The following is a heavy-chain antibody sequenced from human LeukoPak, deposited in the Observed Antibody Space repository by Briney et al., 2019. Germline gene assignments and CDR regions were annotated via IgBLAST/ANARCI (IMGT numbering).Heavy chain of an antibody. Sequence: SETLSLTCTVSGGSISSYYWSWIRQPPGKGLEWIGYIYYSGSTNYNPSLKSRVTTSVDTSKNQFSLKLSSVTAADTAVYYCARAPKYYDILTGYHTLFDPWGQGTLVTVSS. V-gene: IGHV4-59*01. CDR2: IYYSGST. J-gene: IGHJ5*02. CDR3: ARAPKYYDILTGYHTLFDP. CDR1: GGSISSYY. D-gene: IGHD3-9*01.